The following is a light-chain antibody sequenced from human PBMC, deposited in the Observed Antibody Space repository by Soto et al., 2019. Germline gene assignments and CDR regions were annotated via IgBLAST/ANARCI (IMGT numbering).Light chain of an antibody. V-gene: IGKV3-15*01. J-gene: IGKJ2*01. Sequence: IVLTQSPITLSLSPGETATLSCRASRSVSSNLAWYQHRPGQAPRLLIYAASARATGVPARFSGSGSGTDYILTISSLQSEDSAVYYCQQNIMWPPYTFGQGNKLEIK. CDR3: QQNIMWPPYT. CDR1: RSVSSN. CDR2: AAS.